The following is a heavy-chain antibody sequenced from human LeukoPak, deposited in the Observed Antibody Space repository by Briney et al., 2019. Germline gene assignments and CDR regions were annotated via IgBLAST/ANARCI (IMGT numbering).Heavy chain of an antibody. CDR2: IEQDGGEK. CDR3: ARDNVGDFDY. V-gene: IGHV3-7*01. J-gene: IGHJ4*02. CDR1: GFTFTNYW. D-gene: IGHD3-16*01. Sequence: GGSLRLSCAASGFTFTNYWMTWVRQAPGKGLEWVANIEQDGGEKFYVDSVKGRFTISRDNARNSLYLQMNSLRAEDTAVYYCARDNVGDFDYWGQGTLVTVSS.